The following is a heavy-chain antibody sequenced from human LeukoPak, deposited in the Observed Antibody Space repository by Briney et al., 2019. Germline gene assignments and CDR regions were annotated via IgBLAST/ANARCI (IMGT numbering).Heavy chain of an antibody. CDR3: ASLYDYGDYASDY. CDR2: IYYSGST. J-gene: IGHJ4*02. CDR1: GDPISSGDSY. Sequence: PSQTLSLTCTVSGDPISSGDSYWSWIRQHPGKGLEWIGYIYYSGSTYYNPSLKSRVTISVDTSKNQFSLKLSSVTAADTAVYYCASLYDYGDYASDYWGQGTLVTVSS. V-gene: IGHV4-31*03. D-gene: IGHD4-17*01.